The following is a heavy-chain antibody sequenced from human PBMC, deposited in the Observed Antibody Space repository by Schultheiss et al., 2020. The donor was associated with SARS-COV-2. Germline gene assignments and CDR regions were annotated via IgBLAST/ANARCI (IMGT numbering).Heavy chain of an antibody. CDR1: GGSISTNSRY. V-gene: IGHV4-39*01. Sequence: SQTLSLTCTVSGGSISTNSRYWGWIRQPPGKGLEWIGNIYSSGNTYYSPSLKSRVTISVETSKDQCSLKMRSVTAADTAMYYCARLYGSSLDCWGQGTLV. CDR3: ARLYGSSLDC. CDR2: IYSSGNT. J-gene: IGHJ4*02. D-gene: IGHD1-14*01.